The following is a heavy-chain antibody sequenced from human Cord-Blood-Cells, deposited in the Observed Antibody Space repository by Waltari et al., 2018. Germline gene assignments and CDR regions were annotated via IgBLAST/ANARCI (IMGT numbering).Heavy chain of an antibody. CDR1: GFTFSNAW. CDR2: IKSKTDGGTT. J-gene: IGHJ4*02. CDR3: TTQLVDY. V-gene: IGHV3-15*01. Sequence: EVQLVESGGGLVKPGGSLRLSCAASGFTFSNAWMSWVRQAPGKGLKWVCRIKSKTDGGTTDYAAPVKGRFTISRDDSKNTLYLQMNSLKTEDTAVYYCTTQLVDYWGQGTLVTVSS.